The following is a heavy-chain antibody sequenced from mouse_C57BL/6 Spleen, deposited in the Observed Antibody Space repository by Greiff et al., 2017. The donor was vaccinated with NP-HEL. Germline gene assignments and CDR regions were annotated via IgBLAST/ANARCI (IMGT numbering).Heavy chain of an antibody. V-gene: IGHV1-82*01. Sequence: VKLQQSGPELVKPGASVKISCKASGYAFSSSWMNWVKQRPGKGLEWIGRIYPGDGDTNYNGKFKGKATLTADKSSSTAYMQLSSLTSEDSAVYFCAREPYYGNLDYWGQGTTLTGSS. CDR1: GYAFSSSW. CDR2: IYPGDGDT. D-gene: IGHD2-10*01. CDR3: AREPYYGNLDY. J-gene: IGHJ2*01.